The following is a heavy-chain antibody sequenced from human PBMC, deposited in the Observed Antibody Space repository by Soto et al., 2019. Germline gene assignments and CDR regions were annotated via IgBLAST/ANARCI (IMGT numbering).Heavy chain of an antibody. CDR1: GDSITGSY. Sequence: QAQLRESGPGRVKPSETLSLTCTVSGDSITGSYWSWIRQPPGKTLEWIGYVYHSGTTTYNPSLKSRVSISVDTSKNQFSLRLTSVIAADTAVYYCARDMLYGAGSLAGCDYWGQGILVTVSS. J-gene: IGHJ4*02. CDR3: ARDMLYGAGSLAGCDY. CDR2: VYHSGTT. V-gene: IGHV4-59*01. D-gene: IGHD1-26*01.